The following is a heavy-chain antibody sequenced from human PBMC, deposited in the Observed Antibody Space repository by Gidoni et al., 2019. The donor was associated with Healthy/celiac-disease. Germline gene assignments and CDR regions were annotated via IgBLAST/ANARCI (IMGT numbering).Heavy chain of an antibody. Sequence: QVQLQQWGAGLLKPSETLSLTCAVYGCSFSVVYWSCIRQPTGKGLEWIGEISHSLRTNYNPSLKSRVTISVDMSKYQFSLKMSSVTAADTEVYYCARLTASRPLSYVRGKFDPWGQGTLVTVSS. D-gene: IGHD7-27*01. V-gene: IGHV4-34*01. CDR3: ARLTASRPLSYVRGKFDP. J-gene: IGHJ5*02. CDR2: ISHSLRT. CDR1: GCSFSVVY.